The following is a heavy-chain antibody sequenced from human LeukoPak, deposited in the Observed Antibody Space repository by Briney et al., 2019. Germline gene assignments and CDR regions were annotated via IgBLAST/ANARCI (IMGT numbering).Heavy chain of an antibody. Sequence: GGSLRLSCAASAFTFSSYAMSWVRQAPGKGLEWVSSISTSDGTTHYADSVKGRFTISRDNSKNTLYLQMNSLRAEDAAIYYCAKGRTGFSYGYGIDYWGQGTLVTVSS. J-gene: IGHJ4*02. CDR2: ISTSDGTT. CDR3: AKGRTGFSYGYGIDY. D-gene: IGHD5-18*01. V-gene: IGHV3-23*01. CDR1: AFTFSSYA.